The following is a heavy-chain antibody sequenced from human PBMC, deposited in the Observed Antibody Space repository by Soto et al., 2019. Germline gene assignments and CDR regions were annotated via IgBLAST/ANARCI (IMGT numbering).Heavy chain of an antibody. CDR3: ARDLGCSSTSCYYYYGMDV. V-gene: IGHV1-2*04. CDR2: INPNSGGT. Sequence: ASVKVSCKASGYTFTGYYMHWVRQAPGQGLEWMGWINPNSGGTNYAQKFQGWVIMTRDTSISTAYMELSRLRSDDTAVYYCARDLGCSSTSCYYYYGMDVWGQGTTVTVSS. J-gene: IGHJ6*02. CDR1: GYTFTGYY. D-gene: IGHD2-2*01.